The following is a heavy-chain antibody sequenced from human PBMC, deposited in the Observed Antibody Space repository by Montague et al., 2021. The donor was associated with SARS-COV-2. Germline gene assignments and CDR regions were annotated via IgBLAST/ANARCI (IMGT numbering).Heavy chain of an antibody. D-gene: IGHD2-15*01. CDR3: ARTSLASASCRFDP. Sequence: SETLSLTCTVSGGSVSSGSYYWSWIRQPPGKGLEWIGYIYYSGSTNYNPSLKNRVTISIDTSKNQFSLNLTSVTAADTGVYYCARTSLASASCRFDPWGQGTLVTVSS. J-gene: IGHJ5*02. CDR2: IYYSGST. V-gene: IGHV4-61*01. CDR1: GGSVSSGSYY.